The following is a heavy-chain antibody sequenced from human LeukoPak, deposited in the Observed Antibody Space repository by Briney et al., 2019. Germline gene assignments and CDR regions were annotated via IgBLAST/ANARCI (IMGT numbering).Heavy chain of an antibody. J-gene: IGHJ6*02. CDR3: ARGSITMVRGVIITDGMDV. CDR2: ISAYNGNT. Sequence: ASVKVSCKASGYTFTSYGISWVRQAPGQGLEWMGWISAYNGNTNYAQKLQGRVTMTTDTSTSTAYMELRSLRSDDTAVYYCARGSITMVRGVIITDGMDVWGQGTTVTVSS. V-gene: IGHV1-18*01. CDR1: GYTFTSYG. D-gene: IGHD3-10*01.